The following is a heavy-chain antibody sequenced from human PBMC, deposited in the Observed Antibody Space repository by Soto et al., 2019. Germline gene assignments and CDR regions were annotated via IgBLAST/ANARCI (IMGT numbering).Heavy chain of an antibody. CDR3: ERDSPIGSTFSGYDAIDY. CDR2: IIPLLSTS. D-gene: IGHD5-12*01. V-gene: IGHV1-69*08. J-gene: IGHJ4*02. CDR1: GGPFSNEI. Sequence: QVQLEQSGAEVKKPGSSVKVSCKASGGPFSNEIITWVRQAPGQGLEWMGRIIPLLSTSTYAQKFQGRLTITADRSTGTAYMELNSLRSEDTAVYYCERDSPIGSTFSGYDAIDYWGQGTRITVSS.